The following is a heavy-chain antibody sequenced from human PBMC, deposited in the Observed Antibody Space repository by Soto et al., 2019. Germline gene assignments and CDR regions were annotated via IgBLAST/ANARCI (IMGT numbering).Heavy chain of an antibody. CDR3: ARGYCTATICDPWFDP. CDR2: IYPGDSYT. Sequence: GESLNICCQGSGYAFSSYWIAWVRQMPGEGLEWMGIIYPGDSYTRYSPSFQGQVTISVDKSITTAYLQLSSRKASDTAMYCCARGYCTATICDPWFDPWGQGALVTDSS. V-gene: IGHV5-51*01. CDR1: GYAFSSYW. J-gene: IGHJ5*02. D-gene: IGHD2-8*02.